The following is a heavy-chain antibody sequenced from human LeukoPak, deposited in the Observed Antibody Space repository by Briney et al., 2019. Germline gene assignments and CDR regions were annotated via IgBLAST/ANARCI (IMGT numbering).Heavy chain of an antibody. CDR1: GGSLNSNGYY. V-gene: IGHV4-31*03. Sequence: SETLSLTCTVSGGSLNSNGYYWSWIRQHPGKGLEWIGYISYSGNTYYNPSLKSRVTISVDTSKNQFSLRLSSVTVADTAVYYCARGPGPLDYWGQGTLATVSS. J-gene: IGHJ4*02. CDR3: ARGPGPLDY. CDR2: ISYSGNT.